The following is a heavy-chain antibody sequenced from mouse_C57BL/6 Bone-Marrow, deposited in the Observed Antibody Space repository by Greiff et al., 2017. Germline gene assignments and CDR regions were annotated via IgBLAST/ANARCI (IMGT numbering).Heavy chain of an antibody. Sequence: QVQLQQSGPELVKPGASVKISCKASGYAFSSSWMNWVKQRPGKGLEWIGRIYPGDGDTNYNGKFKGKATLTADKSSSTAYRQLSSLTSEDSAVYYWARETVVRNWYFDVWGTGTTATVSS. CDR1: GYAFSSSW. J-gene: IGHJ1*03. CDR2: IYPGDGDT. CDR3: ARETVVRNWYFDV. D-gene: IGHD1-1*01. V-gene: IGHV1-82*01.